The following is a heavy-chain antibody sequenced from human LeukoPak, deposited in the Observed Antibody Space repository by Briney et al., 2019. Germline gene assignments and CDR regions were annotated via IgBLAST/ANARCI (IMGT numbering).Heavy chain of an antibody. Sequence: GRSLRLSCAASGFTFDDYAMHWVRQAPGKGLEWVSGISWNSGSIGYADSVKGRFTISRDDAKNSLYLQMNSLRAEDTASYYCAKEYGGNLYGDAFDIWGQGTMVTVSS. V-gene: IGHV3-9*01. CDR1: GFTFDDYA. D-gene: IGHD4-23*01. CDR3: AKEYGGNLYGDAFDI. CDR2: ISWNSGSI. J-gene: IGHJ3*02.